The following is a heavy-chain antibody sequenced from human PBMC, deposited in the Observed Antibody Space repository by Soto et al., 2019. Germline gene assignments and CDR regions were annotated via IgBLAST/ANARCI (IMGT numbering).Heavy chain of an antibody. CDR2: INAGNGNT. CDR3: AREVVWSWGYGMEV. CDR1: GYTFTSYA. V-gene: IGHV1-3*01. D-gene: IGHD2-2*01. J-gene: IGHJ6*02. Sequence: QVQLVQSGAEVKKPGASVKVSCKASGYTFTSYAMHWVRQAPGQRLEWMGWINAGNGNTKYSQKFQGRVTSTRDTSASTAYMELSSLRSEDTAVYYCAREVVWSWGYGMEVWGQGTTVTVSS.